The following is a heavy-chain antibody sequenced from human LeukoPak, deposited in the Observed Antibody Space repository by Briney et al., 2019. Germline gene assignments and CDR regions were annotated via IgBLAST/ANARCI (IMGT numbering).Heavy chain of an antibody. CDR3: ARTSSPYYDFWSGYLDLDY. J-gene: IGHJ4*02. D-gene: IGHD3-3*01. CDR1: GFTFSDYY. Sequence: KTGGSLRLSCAASGFTFSDYYMSWIRQAPGKGLEWVSYISSSSSTIYYADSVKGRFTISRDNAKNSLYLQMNSLRAEDTAVYYCARTSSPYYDFWSGYLDLDYWGQGTLVTVSS. CDR2: ISSSSSTI. V-gene: IGHV3-11*01.